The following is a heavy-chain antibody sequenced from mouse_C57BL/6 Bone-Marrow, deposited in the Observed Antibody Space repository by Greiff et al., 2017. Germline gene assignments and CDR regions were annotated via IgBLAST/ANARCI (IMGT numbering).Heavy chain of an antibody. CDR1: GYSITSGYY. V-gene: IGHV3-6*01. D-gene: IGHD1-1*01. CDR2: ISYDGSN. Sequence: DVQLQESGPGLVKPSQSLSLTCSVTGYSITSGYYWNWIRQFPGNKLEWMGYISYDGSNNYNPSLKNRISITRDTSKNQFFLKLNSVTTEDTATYYCARFYYYGSWGQGTTLTVSS. J-gene: IGHJ2*01. CDR3: ARFYYYGS.